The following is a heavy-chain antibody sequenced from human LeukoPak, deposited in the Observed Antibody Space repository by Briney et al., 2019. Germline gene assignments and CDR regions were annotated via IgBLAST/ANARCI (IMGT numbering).Heavy chain of an antibody. J-gene: IGHJ3*02. CDR2: INTNIGNP. D-gene: IGHD6-13*01. CDR1: GYTFTSYA. CDR3: ARVAAAGTGGAFDI. Sequence: ASVKVSCKASGYTFTSYAMNWVRQAPGQGLEWMGWINTNIGNPTYAQGFTGRFVFSLDTSVSTAYLQISSLKAEDTAVYYCARVAAAGTGGAFDIWGQGTMVTVSS. V-gene: IGHV7-4-1*02.